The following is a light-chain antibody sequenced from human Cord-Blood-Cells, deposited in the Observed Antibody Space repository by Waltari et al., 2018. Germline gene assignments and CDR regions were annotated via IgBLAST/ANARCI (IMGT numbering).Light chain of an antibody. J-gene: IGLJ3*02. V-gene: IGLV2-14*03. CDR1: SSAVGGYNY. Sequence: QSALTPPASVSGSPGQSITISCTATSSAVGGYNYVSWYQQHPGKAPKLMIYDVSNRPSGVSNRFSGSKSGHTASLTISALQAEDEADYYCSSYTSSSTLVFGGGTKLTVL. CDR3: SSYTSSSTLV. CDR2: DVS.